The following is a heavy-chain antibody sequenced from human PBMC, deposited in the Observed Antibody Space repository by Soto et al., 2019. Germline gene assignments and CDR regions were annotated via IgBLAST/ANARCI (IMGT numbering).Heavy chain of an antibody. D-gene: IGHD3-10*01. CDR3: ARGPLWFGEFPTHYFDY. CDR2: IKQDGSEK. CDR1: GFTFSSYW. Sequence: GGSLRLSCAASGFTFSSYWMSWVRQAPGKGLEWVANIKQDGSEKYYVDSVKGRFTISRDNAKNSLYLQMNSLRAEDTAVYYCARGPLWFGEFPTHYFDYWGQGTLVTVSS. V-gene: IGHV3-7*05. J-gene: IGHJ4*02.